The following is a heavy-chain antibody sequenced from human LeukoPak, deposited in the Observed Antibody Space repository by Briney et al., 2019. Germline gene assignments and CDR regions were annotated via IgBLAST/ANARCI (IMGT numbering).Heavy chain of an antibody. CDR3: AKAHSSSWYPHFDY. V-gene: IGHV3-30*02. CDR1: GFTFSSYD. CDR2: IRYDGGNK. Sequence: PGGSLRLSCAASGFTFSSYDMHWVRQTPGKGLEWVAFIRYDGGNKYYADSVKGRFTISRDNSKNTLYLQMNSLRAEDTAVYYCAKAHSSSWYPHFDYWGQGTLVTVSS. D-gene: IGHD6-13*01. J-gene: IGHJ4*02.